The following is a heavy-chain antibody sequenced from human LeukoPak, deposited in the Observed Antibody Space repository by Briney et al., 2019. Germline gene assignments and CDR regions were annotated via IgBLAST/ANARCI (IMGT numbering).Heavy chain of an antibody. CDR3: AREDGYNFPYYFDY. D-gene: IGHD5-24*01. V-gene: IGHV3-7*01. CDR1: GFTFRSYW. J-gene: IGHJ4*02. Sequence: GGSLRLSCAASGFTFRSYWMSWVRQAPGKGLERVANIKQDGSEKYYVDSVKGRFTISRDNAKNSLYLQMNSLRAEDTAVYYCAREDGYNFPYYFDYWGQGILVTVSS. CDR2: IKQDGSEK.